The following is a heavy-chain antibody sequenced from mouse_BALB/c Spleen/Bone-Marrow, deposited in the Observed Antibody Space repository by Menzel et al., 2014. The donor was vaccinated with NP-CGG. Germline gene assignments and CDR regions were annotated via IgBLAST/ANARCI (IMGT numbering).Heavy chain of an antibody. J-gene: IGHJ4*01. CDR1: GFTFSTFG. D-gene: IGHD1-2*01. V-gene: IGHV5-17*02. Sequence: EVKLVESGGGLVQPGGSRKLSCAASGFTFSTFGMHWVRQAPEKGLEWIAYISSGSSTIYYADTVKGRFTIPRDNPKNTLFLQMTSLRSEDTAMYYCARKGNFHYYGYYDMDYWGQGTSVTVSS. CDR3: ARKGNFHYYGYYDMDY. CDR2: ISSGSSTI.